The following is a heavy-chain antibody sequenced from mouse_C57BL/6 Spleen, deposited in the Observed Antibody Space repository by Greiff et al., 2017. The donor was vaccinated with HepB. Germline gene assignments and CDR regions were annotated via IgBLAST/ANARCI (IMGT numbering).Heavy chain of an antibody. J-gene: IGHJ3*01. CDR3: ARGSDGNYEGWFAY. D-gene: IGHD2-1*01. Sequence: EVQLQQSGPVLVKPGASVKMSCKASGYTFTDYYMNWVKQSHGKSLEWIGVINPYNGGTSYNQKFKGKATLTVDKSSSTAYMKLNSLTSEDSAVYYCARGSDGNYEGWFAYWGQGTLVTVSA. V-gene: IGHV1-19*01. CDR2: INPYNGGT. CDR1: GYTFTDYY.